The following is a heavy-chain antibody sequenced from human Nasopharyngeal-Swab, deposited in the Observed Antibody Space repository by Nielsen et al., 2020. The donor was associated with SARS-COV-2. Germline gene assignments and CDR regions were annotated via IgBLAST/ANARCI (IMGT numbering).Heavy chain of an antibody. CDR2: ISGSGGST. Sequence: GQSLKISCAASGFTFSSYSMNWVRQAPGKGLEWVSAISGSGGSTYYADSVKGRFTISRDNSKNTLYLQMNSLRAEDTAVYYCANGDTVAGTGYWGQGTLVTVSS. CDR3: ANGDTVAGTGY. CDR1: GFTFSSYS. V-gene: IGHV3-23*01. J-gene: IGHJ4*02. D-gene: IGHD6-19*01.